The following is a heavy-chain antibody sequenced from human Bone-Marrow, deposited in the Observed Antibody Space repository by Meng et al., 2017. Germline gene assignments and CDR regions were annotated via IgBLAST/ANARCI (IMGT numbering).Heavy chain of an antibody. CDR2: IKRNSDGGTI. CDR1: GLSFTDAW. Sequence: QLVESGGGLVKPGGSLRLSCVASGLSFTDAWMSWVRQAPGKGLEWVGRIKRNSDGGTIDYAAPVKGRFTISRDDSKNTLYLQMDSLITEDTAVYFCATGAAAADHWGQGTLVTVSS. D-gene: IGHD6-13*01. CDR3: ATGAAAADH. V-gene: IGHV3-15*01. J-gene: IGHJ4*02.